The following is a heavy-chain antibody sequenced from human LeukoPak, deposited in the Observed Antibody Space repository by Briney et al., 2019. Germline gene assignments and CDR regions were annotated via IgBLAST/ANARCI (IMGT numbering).Heavy chain of an antibody. CDR3: ARDQGTPGPSCSDY. J-gene: IGHJ4*02. CDR1: GFTFSSYS. CDR2: ISSSSSYI. V-gene: IGHV3-21*01. D-gene: IGHD2-15*01. Sequence: GGSLRLSCAASGFTFSSYSMNWVRQAPGKGLEWVSSISSSSSYIFYADSVKGRFTISRDNAKNSLYLQMNSLRAEDTAVYYCARDQGTPGPSCSDYWGQGTLVTVSS.